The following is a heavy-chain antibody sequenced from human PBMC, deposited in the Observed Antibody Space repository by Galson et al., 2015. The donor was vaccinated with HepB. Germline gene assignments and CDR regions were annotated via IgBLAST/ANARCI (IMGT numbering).Heavy chain of an antibody. CDR3: ARRGYMTTVTTGGRGWPRKDAFDV. D-gene: IGHD4-17*01. CDR1: GGSISSSSYY. Sequence: SETLSLTCTVSGGSISSSSYYWGWIRQPPGKGLEWIGSIYYSGSTYYNPSLKSRVTISVDTSKNQFSLKLSSVTAADTAVYYCARRGYMTTVTTGGRGWPRKDAFDVWGQGTMVTVSS. V-gene: IGHV4-39*01. CDR2: IYYSGST. J-gene: IGHJ3*01.